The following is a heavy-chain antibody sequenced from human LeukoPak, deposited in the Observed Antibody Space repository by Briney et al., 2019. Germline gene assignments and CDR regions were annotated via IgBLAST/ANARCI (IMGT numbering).Heavy chain of an antibody. V-gene: IGHV1-24*01. CDR1: GYTLTELS. D-gene: IGHD4-23*01. J-gene: IGHJ6*03. Sequence: GASVKVSCKVSGYTLTELSMHWVRQAPGKGLEWMGGFDPGDGETIYAQKFQGRVTMTGDTSTDTAYMELSSLRSEDTAVYYCATTPPVADYYYYMDVWGKGTTVTVSS. CDR2: FDPGDGET. CDR3: ATTPPVADYYYYMDV.